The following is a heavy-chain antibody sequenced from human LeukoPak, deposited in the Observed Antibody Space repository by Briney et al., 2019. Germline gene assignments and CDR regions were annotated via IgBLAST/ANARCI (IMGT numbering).Heavy chain of an antibody. V-gene: IGHV4-31*03. J-gene: IGHJ5*02. CDR3: ARDQITMVRGVMQENWFDP. Sequence: SQTLSLTCTVSGGSTSSGGYYWSWIRQHPGKGLEWIGYIYYSGSTYYNPSLKSRVTISVGTSKNQFSLKLSSVTAADTAVYYCARDQITMVRGVMQENWFDPWGQGTLVTVSS. CDR1: GGSTSSGGYY. D-gene: IGHD3-10*01. CDR2: IYYSGST.